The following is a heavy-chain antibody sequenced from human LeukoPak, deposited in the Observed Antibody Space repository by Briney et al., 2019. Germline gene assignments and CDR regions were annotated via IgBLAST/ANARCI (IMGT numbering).Heavy chain of an antibody. Sequence: GGSLRLSCAASGFTFSSYEMNWVRQAPGKGLEWVSYISSSGSTIYYADSVKGRFTISRDNAKNALYLQMNSLRAEDTAVYYCAELGTTMIGGVWGKGTTVTISS. J-gene: IGHJ6*04. D-gene: IGHD3-10*02. CDR3: AELGTTMIGGV. V-gene: IGHV3-48*03. CDR2: ISSSGSTI. CDR1: GFTFSSYE.